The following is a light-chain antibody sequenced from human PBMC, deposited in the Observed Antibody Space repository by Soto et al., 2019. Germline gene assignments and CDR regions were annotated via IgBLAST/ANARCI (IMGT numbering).Light chain of an antibody. CDR3: QQRSNWPLT. J-gene: IGKJ4*01. CDR2: DAF. Sequence: EIVLTQSPATLSLSPGERATLSCRASQSVSSYLAWYQQKPGQAPRLLIYDAFNRATGIPARFSGSGSGTGFTLNISSLEPEDFAVYYCQQRSNWPLTFGGGTKVEIK. CDR1: QSVSSY. V-gene: IGKV3-11*01.